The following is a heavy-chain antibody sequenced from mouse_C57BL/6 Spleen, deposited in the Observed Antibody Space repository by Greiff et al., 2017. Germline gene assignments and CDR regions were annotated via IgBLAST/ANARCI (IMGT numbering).Heavy chain of an antibody. D-gene: IGHD1-1*01. CDR3: ARWAYYYGSSYRYFDV. Sequence: EVQLQQSGPELVKPGASVKMSCKASGYTFTDYNMHWVKQSHGKSLEWIGYINPNTGGTSYNQKFKGKAPLTVNKSSSTAYMELRSLTSEDSAVYYCARWAYYYGSSYRYFDVWGTGTTVTVSS. CDR2: INPNTGGT. J-gene: IGHJ1*03. V-gene: IGHV1-22*01. CDR1: GYTFTDYN.